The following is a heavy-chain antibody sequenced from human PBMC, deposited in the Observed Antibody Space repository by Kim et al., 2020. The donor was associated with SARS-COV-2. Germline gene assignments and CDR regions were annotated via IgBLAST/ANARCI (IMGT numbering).Heavy chain of an antibody. Sequence: SETLSLTCSVSGVSVSSGSYYWNWIRQPPGKGLEWIGYIPYSGSPNYNPSLRSRVTISMDTSKNQFSLKLTSVTAADSVRYYCARDYYGSGTPYFAFDI. D-gene: IGHD3-10*01. J-gene: IGHJ3*02. V-gene: IGHV4-61*01. CDR3: ARDYYGSGTPYFAFDI. CDR1: GVSVSSGSYY. CDR2: IPYSGSP.